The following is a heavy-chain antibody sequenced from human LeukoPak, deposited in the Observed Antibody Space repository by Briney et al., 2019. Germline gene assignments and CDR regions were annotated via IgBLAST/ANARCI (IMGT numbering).Heavy chain of an antibody. Sequence: PGGSLRLSCAASGFTFSSYAMSWVRQAPGKGLEWVSAISGSGGSTYYADSVKGRFTISRDNSKNTLYLQMNSLRAEDTAAYYCAKENWALLYYYYGMDVWGQGTTVTVSS. CDR3: AKENWALLYYYYGMDV. J-gene: IGHJ6*02. D-gene: IGHD3-16*01. CDR2: ISGSGGST. CDR1: GFTFSSYA. V-gene: IGHV3-23*01.